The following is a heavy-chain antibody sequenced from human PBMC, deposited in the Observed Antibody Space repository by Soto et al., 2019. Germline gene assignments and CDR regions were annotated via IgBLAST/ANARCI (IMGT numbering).Heavy chain of an antibody. CDR3: ARTITGYFWAGAY. V-gene: IGHV3-23*01. D-gene: IGHD1-1*01. CDR2: IGGSGANT. Sequence: EVQLSESGGGLAQPGGSLRLSCAASGFTFNMYAMSWVRQAPGKGLEGVSGIGGSGANTYYADFVKGRFTISSDNSKNTLYLQMDSLRAEDTAIYYCARTITGYFWAGAYWGQVTLVTVSS. CDR1: GFTFNMYA. J-gene: IGHJ4*02.